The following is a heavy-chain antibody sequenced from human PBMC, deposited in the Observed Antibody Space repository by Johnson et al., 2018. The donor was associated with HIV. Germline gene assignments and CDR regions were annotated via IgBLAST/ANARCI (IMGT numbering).Heavy chain of an antibody. D-gene: IGHD6-13*01. CDR2: ISYDGSNK. CDR1: GFTFSSYA. CDR3: ARGGEYSSSLYAFDI. V-gene: IGHV3-30*04. J-gene: IGHJ3*02. Sequence: QEQLVESGGGLVQPGRSLRLSCAASGFTFSSYAMHWVRQAPGKGLEWVAVISYDGSNKYYADSVKGRFPISRDNSKNTLYLQMNSLRAEDTAVYYCARGGEYSSSLYAFDIWGQGTMVTVSS.